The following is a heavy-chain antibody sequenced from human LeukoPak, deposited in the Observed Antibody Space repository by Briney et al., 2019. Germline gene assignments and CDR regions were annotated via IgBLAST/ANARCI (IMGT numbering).Heavy chain of an antibody. CDR3: AREGYYSYYYYMDV. CDR1: GGSTSSYY. Sequence: PSETLSLTCTVSGGSTSSYYWSWIRQPPGKGLEWIGYIYYSGSTNYNPSLKSRVTISVDTSKNQFSLKLSSVTAADTAVYYCAREGYYSYYYYMDVWGKGTTVTVSS. J-gene: IGHJ6*03. V-gene: IGHV4-59*01. CDR2: IYYSGST. D-gene: IGHD3-22*01.